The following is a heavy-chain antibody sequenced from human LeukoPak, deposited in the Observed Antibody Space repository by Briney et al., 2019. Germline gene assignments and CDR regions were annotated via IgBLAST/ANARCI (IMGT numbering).Heavy chain of an antibody. CDR3: ARDQEGFDY. CDR2: INPRGDAT. CDR1: GNTFIGYW. V-gene: IGHV1-46*01. Sequence: ASVKVSCKASGNTFIGYWIHWVRQAPGQGLEWMGAINPRGDATIGAQKFQGRVTTTRDTSTSTVYIELSSLRSEDTAVYYCARDQEGFDYWGQGTLVTVSS. J-gene: IGHJ4*02.